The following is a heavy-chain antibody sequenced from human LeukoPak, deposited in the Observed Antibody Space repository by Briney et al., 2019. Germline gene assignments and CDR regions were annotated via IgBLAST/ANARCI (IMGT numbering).Heavy chain of an antibody. CDR2: IYYSGST. J-gene: IGHJ4*02. CDR1: GGSISSSTYY. Sequence: SETLSLTCTVSGGSISSSTYYWGWVRQPPGKGLEWIGNIYYSGSTYYSPSLKSRVTISVDTSKNQFSLKLSYVTAADTAVYYCARQYDILTGYHDYWGQGTLVTVSS. V-gene: IGHV4-39*01. D-gene: IGHD3-9*01. CDR3: ARQYDILTGYHDY.